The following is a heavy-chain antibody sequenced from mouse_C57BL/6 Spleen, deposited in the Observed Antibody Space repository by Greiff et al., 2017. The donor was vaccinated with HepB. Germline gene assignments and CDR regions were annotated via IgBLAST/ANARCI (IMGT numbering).Heavy chain of an antibody. D-gene: IGHD1-1*01. CDR1: GFNIKDYY. CDR3: TTLDYYGSSYEAWFAY. V-gene: IGHV14-1*01. J-gene: IGHJ3*01. CDR2: IDPEDGDT. Sequence: EVQLQQSGAELVRPGASVKLSCTASGFNIKDYYMHWVKQRPEQGLEWIGRIDPEDGDTEYAPKFQGKATMTADTSSNTAYLQLSSLTSEDTAVYYCTTLDYYGSSYEAWFAYWGQGTLVTVSA.